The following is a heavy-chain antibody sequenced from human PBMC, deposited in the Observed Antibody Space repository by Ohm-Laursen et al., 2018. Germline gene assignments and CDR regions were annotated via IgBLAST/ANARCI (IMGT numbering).Heavy chain of an antibody. J-gene: IGHJ4*02. CDR1: GFTFDDYA. V-gene: IGHV3-9*01. Sequence: SLRLSCSASGFTFDDYAMHWVRQAPGKGLEWVSGISWNSGSIGYADSVKGRFTISRDNAKNSLYLQMNSLRAEDTALYYCAKDVWVRIYCSSTSCGYFDYWGQGTLVTVSS. CDR2: ISWNSGSI. D-gene: IGHD2-2*01. CDR3: AKDVWVRIYCSSTSCGYFDY.